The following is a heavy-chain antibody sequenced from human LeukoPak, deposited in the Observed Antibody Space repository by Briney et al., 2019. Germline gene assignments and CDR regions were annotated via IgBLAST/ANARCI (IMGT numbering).Heavy chain of an antibody. CDR2: ISSSGSII. CDR1: GFTFSSYS. J-gene: IGHJ4*02. D-gene: IGHD3-3*01. CDR3: ARDYYDFWSGCNGVFDY. V-gene: IGHV3-48*04. Sequence: GGSLRLSCAASGFTFSSYSMNWVRQAPGKGLEWVSYISSSGSIIYYADSVKGRFTISRDNAKNSLYLQMNSLRAEDTAVYYCARDYYDFWSGCNGVFDYWGQGTLVTVSS.